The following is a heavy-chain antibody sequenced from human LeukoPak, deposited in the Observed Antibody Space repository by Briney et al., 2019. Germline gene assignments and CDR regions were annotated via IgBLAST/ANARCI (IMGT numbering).Heavy chain of an antibody. CDR2: ISSSSSYI. V-gene: IGHV3-21*01. Sequence: GESLRLSCAASGFTFSSYSMNWVRQAPGKGLEWVSSISSSSSYIYYADSVKGRFTISRDNAKNSLYLQMNSLRAEDTAVYYCARDIAAAGIGAFDMWGQGTMVTVSS. CDR1: GFTFSSYS. D-gene: IGHD6-13*01. J-gene: IGHJ3*02. CDR3: ARDIAAAGIGAFDM.